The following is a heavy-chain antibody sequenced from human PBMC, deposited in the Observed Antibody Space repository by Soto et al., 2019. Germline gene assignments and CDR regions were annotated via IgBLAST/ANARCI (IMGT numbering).Heavy chain of an antibody. D-gene: IGHD6-19*01. Sequence: GGSLRLSCAASGFTFSSYWMHWVRQAPGKGLVWVSRINSDGSSTSYADSVKGRFTISRDNAKNTLYLQMNSLRAEDTAVYYCARDRALAVAGVYHYYGMDVWGQGTTVTVSS. CDR2: INSDGSST. V-gene: IGHV3-74*01. CDR1: GFTFSSYW. J-gene: IGHJ6*02. CDR3: ARDRALAVAGVYHYYGMDV.